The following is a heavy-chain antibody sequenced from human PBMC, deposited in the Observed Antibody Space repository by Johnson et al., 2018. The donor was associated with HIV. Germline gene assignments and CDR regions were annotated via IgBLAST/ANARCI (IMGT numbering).Heavy chain of an antibody. D-gene: IGHD5-24*01. CDR1: GFTFSSYA. CDR2: ISYDGSNK. V-gene: IGHV3-30-3*01. Sequence: VESGGGVVQPGRSLRLSCAASGFTFSSYAMHWVRQAPGKGLEWVAVISYDGSNKYYADSVKGRFTISRDNAKNSLYLQMNSLRAEDTAVYYCARDGPWLQSQRDAFDIWGQGTMVTVSS. CDR3: ARDGPWLQSQRDAFDI. J-gene: IGHJ3*02.